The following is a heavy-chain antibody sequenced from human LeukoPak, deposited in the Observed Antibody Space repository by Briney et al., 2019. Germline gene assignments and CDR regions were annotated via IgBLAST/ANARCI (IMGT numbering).Heavy chain of an antibody. D-gene: IGHD6-19*01. CDR2: TYYTGST. CDR1: GGSISTYY. CDR3: ARDRGAVAGTG. Sequence: SETLSLTCTVSGGSISTYYWSWVRQPPGKGLEWIGYTYYTGSTNYNPSLKRRVTISVDKSKNQFSLKLSSVTAADTAVYYCARDRGAVAGTGWGQGTLVTVSS. V-gene: IGHV4-59*12. J-gene: IGHJ4*02.